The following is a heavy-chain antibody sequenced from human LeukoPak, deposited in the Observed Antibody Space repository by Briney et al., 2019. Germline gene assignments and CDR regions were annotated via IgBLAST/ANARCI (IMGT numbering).Heavy chain of an antibody. CDR2: INQSGST. Sequence: SETLSLTCAVYGGSFSDYYWSWIRQPPGKGLEWIGEINQSGSTNYNPSLKSRVTISVATSRNQFSLKLSSVTAADTAVYYCAREGIVMAGPFDPWGQGTLVTVSS. V-gene: IGHV4-34*01. CDR1: GGSFSDYY. CDR3: AREGIVMAGPFDP. D-gene: IGHD6-19*01. J-gene: IGHJ5*02.